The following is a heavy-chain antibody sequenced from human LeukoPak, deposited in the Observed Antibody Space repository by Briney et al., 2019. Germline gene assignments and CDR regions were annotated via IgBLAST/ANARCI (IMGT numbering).Heavy chain of an antibody. CDR3: ARDEIGTTMTYYYGMDV. V-gene: IGHV4-34*01. Sequence: PSETLSLTCAVYGVSFSGYYWSRLRQPPGKGLEWIGEINHSGSTNYNPSLKSRVTISVDTSKNQFSLRLSSVTAADTAVYYCARDEIGTTMTYYYGMDVWGKGTTVTVSS. D-gene: IGHD1-1*01. CDR1: GVSFSGYY. CDR2: INHSGST. J-gene: IGHJ6*04.